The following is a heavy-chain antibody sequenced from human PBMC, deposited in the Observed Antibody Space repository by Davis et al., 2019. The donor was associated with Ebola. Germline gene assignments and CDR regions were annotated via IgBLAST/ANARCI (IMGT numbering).Heavy chain of an antibody. CDR1: GYTFTSYG. V-gene: IGHV1-8*02. J-gene: IGHJ4*02. Sequence: AASVKVSCKASGYTFTSYGISWVRQAPGQGLEWMGWMNPNSGNTGYAQKFQGRVTMTRNTSISTAYMELSSLRSEDTAVYYCATTSRSMPHDYWGQGTLVTVSS. CDR3: ATTSRSMPHDY. CDR2: MNPNSGNT. D-gene: IGHD2/OR15-2a*01.